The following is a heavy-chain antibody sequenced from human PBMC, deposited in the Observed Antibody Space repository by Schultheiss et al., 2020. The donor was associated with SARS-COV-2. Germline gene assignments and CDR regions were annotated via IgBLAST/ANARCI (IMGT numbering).Heavy chain of an antibody. CDR1: GFTFSSYD. D-gene: IGHD3-22*01. J-gene: IGHJ4*02. CDR2: IWYDGSNK. CDR3: ARDREYDSSGIGYFDY. Sequence: GGSLRLSCAASGFTFSSYDIHWVRQAPGKGLEWVAVIWYDGSNKYYADSVKGRFTISRDNSKNTVYLHMNSLRAEDTAVYYCARDREYDSSGIGYFDYWGQGTLVTVSS. V-gene: IGHV3-33*01.